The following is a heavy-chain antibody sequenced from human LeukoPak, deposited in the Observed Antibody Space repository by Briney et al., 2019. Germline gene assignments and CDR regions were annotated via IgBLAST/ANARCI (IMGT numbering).Heavy chain of an antibody. CDR3: AKDRGYYYDSSAYGSYFDY. CDR1: GLTFSSYE. CDR2: ISSSGSTI. J-gene: IGHJ4*02. D-gene: IGHD3-22*01. V-gene: IGHV3-48*03. Sequence: GGSLRLSCAASGLTFSSYEMNWVRQAPGKGLEWISYISSSGSTIYYADSVKGRFPISRDNGKNSLYLQMNSLRTEDTALYYCAKDRGYYYDSSAYGSYFDYWGQGTLVTVSS.